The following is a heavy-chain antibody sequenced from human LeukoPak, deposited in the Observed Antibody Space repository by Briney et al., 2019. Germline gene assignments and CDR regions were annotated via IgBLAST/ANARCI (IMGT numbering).Heavy chain of an antibody. D-gene: IGHD1-26*01. Sequence: GASVKVSCKASGGTFSSYAISWVRQAPGQGLEWMGRIIPILGIANYAQKFQGRVTITADKSTSTAYMELSSLRSEDTAVYYCARDAVTVGATGANWFDPWGQGTLVTVSS. V-gene: IGHV1-69*04. CDR2: IIPILGIA. J-gene: IGHJ5*02. CDR1: GGTFSSYA. CDR3: ARDAVTVGATGANWFDP.